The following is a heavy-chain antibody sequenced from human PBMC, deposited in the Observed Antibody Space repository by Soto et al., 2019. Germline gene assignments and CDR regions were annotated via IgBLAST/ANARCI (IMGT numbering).Heavy chain of an antibody. D-gene: IGHD4-17*01. V-gene: IGHV4-59*08. CDR3: ARLVGSGLRPLHYYYYTDA. CDR2: IYYSGST. J-gene: IGHJ6*03. CDR1: GGSISSYY. Sequence: SETLSLTCTVSGGSISSYYWSWIRQPPGKGLEWIGYIYYSGSTNYNPSLKSRVTISVDTSKSQFSLKLSSVTAADTAVYYCARLVGSGLRPLHYYYYTDAWRNGTPVTV.